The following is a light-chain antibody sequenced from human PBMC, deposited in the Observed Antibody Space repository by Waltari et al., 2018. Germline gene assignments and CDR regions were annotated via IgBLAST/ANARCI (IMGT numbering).Light chain of an antibody. CDR1: QSVSTN. J-gene: IGKJ3*01. V-gene: IGKV3-15*01. CDR2: GAS. CDR3: QQYNKWPPVT. Sequence: EIVMTQSPVTLSVSPGDRATLSCRASQSVSTNVAWDQQKPGQVPRVLIYGASSRATGIPARFSGSGSGTDFTLTISSLQSEDAAIYYCQQYNKWPPVTFGPGTKVDLK.